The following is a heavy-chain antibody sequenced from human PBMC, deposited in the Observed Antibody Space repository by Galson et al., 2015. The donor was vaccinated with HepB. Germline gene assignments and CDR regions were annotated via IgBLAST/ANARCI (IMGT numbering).Heavy chain of an antibody. CDR2: ISGSGGST. Sequence: SLRLSCAASGFTFSSYAMSWVRQAPGKGLEWVSAISGSGGSTYYADSVKGRFTISRDNSKNTLYLQMNSLRAEDTAVYYCAKESGLWWSQGPRGVLDYWGQGTLVTVSS. V-gene: IGHV3-23*01. CDR3: AKESGLWWSQGPRGVLDY. CDR1: GFTFSSYA. D-gene: IGHD2-21*01. J-gene: IGHJ4*02.